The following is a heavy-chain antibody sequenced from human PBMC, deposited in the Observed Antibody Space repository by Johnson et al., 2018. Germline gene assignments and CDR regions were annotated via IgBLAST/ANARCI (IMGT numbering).Heavy chain of an antibody. CDR2: MNPNSGNT. CDR3: ARALVTIFGVVIPNGMDV. D-gene: IGHD3-3*01. V-gene: IGHV1-8*01. CDR1: GHTFTSYD. J-gene: IGHJ6*02. Sequence: QVQLVQSGAEVTKPGASVMVSCNASGHTFTSYDINWVRQATGQGLEWMGWMNPNSGNTGYAQKFQGRVTMTRNNAISTPNMELRSLRSEDTAVYYCARALVTIFGVVIPNGMDVWGQGTTVTVSS.